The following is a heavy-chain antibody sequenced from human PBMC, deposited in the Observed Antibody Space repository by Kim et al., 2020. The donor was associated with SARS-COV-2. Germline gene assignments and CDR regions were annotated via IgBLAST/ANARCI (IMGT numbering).Heavy chain of an antibody. CDR1: GFTFSHYA. Sequence: GGSLRLSCVVSGFTFSHYAMTWVRQAPGKGLEWVSAVSSSGSTTYYSDSVKGRFVISRDNSKNTLYLQMNSLRAEDTGVYFCAKTEMDFQYYYTMEVWGQETTVNVS. D-gene: IGHD5-12*01. V-gene: IGHV3-23*05. J-gene: IGHJ6*02. CDR2: VSSSGSTT. CDR3: AKTEMDFQYYYTMEV.